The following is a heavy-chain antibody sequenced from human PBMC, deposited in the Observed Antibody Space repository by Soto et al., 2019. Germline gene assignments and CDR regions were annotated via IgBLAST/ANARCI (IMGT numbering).Heavy chain of an antibody. V-gene: IGHV3-30*18. CDR2: ISTDGSDK. Sequence: QVRLVESGGGVVQPGRSLRLSCAASGFTFNNYGIHWARQAPGKGLAWVAAISTDGSDKYYADSVKGRLTISRDNSKNTVFLQMSSLRAEDTAVYYCAKDQARAASHGIDWGQGTMVTVSS. CDR3: AKDQARAASHGID. J-gene: IGHJ3*01. CDR1: GFTFNNYG. D-gene: IGHD6-13*01.